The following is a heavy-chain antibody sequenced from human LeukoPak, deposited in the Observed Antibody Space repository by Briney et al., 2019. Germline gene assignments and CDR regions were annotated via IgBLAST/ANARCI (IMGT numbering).Heavy chain of an antibody. J-gene: IGHJ4*02. Sequence: SVKVSCKASGYTFTDYYMHWVRQAPGQGLEWMGRINPNSGGANYAQRFQGRVTMTRDSSISTAYMELSRLKSDDTAVYYCARGSGYGDSPGLNWGQGTLVTVSS. CDR3: ARGSGYGDSPGLN. CDR2: INPNSGGA. CDR1: GYTFTDYY. D-gene: IGHD4-17*01. V-gene: IGHV1-2*06.